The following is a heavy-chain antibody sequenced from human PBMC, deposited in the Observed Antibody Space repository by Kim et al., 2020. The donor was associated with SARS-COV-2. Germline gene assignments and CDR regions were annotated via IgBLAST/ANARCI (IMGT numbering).Heavy chain of an antibody. CDR2: ISAYNGNT. Sequence: ASVKVSCKASGYTFTSYGISWVRQAPGQGLEWMGWISAYNGNTNYAQKLQGRVTMTTDTSTSTAYMELRSLRSDDTAVYYCASSEQQLDAFDIWGQGTMVTVSS. D-gene: IGHD6-13*01. J-gene: IGHJ3*02. CDR1: GYTFTSYG. V-gene: IGHV1-18*01. CDR3: ASSEQQLDAFDI.